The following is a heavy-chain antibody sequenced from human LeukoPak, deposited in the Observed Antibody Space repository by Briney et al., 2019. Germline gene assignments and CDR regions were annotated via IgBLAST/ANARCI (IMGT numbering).Heavy chain of an antibody. CDR1: GFTFSSYG. Sequence: GGSLRLSCAASGFTFSSYGIHWVRQAPGKGLEWVAVISYDGSNKYYADSVKGRFTISRDNSKNTLYLQMNSLRAEDTAVYYCATYYYGSGSQGQGAFDIWGQRTMVTVSS. CDR2: ISYDGSNK. J-gene: IGHJ3*02. CDR3: ATYYYGSGSQGQGAFDI. V-gene: IGHV3-30*03. D-gene: IGHD3-10*01.